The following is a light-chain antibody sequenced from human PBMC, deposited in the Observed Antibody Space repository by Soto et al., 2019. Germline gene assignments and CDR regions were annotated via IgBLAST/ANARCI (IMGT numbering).Light chain of an antibody. Sequence: QSVLTHPPSVSGAPGQGITISCAGSSSNSGADYDVHWYQQFPGTAPKLLIYDNVNRPSGVPDRFSGSKSGTSASLAITGLQAEDEADYYCQSYDSSLSARVFGGGTKLTVL. CDR3: QSYDSSLSARV. CDR1: SSNSGADYD. J-gene: IGLJ3*02. V-gene: IGLV1-40*01. CDR2: DNV.